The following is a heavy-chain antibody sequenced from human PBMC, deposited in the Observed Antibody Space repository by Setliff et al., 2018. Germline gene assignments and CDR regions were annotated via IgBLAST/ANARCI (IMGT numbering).Heavy chain of an antibody. CDR2: TIPIFGST. CDR3: ARGHYYDSSGYRSNYYYYYYMDV. J-gene: IGHJ6*03. V-gene: IGHV1-69*05. D-gene: IGHD3-22*01. Sequence: SVKVSCKASGGTFSSYGISWVRQAPGQGLEWMGGTIPIFGSTNYAQKFQGRVTITTDESTSTAYMELSSLRSEDTAVYYCARGHYYDSSGYRSNYYYYYYMDVWGKGTTVTVSS. CDR1: GGTFSSYG.